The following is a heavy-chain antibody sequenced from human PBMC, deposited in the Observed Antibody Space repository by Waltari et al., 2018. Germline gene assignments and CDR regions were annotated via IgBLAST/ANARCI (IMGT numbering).Heavy chain of an antibody. V-gene: IGHV3-23*01. CDR2: ISGSGGRK. CDR1: GFTFSSYA. CDR3: ARDRGRENRRKGLQTNWFDP. J-gene: IGHJ5*02. D-gene: IGHD3-10*01. Sequence: EVQLLESGGGLVQPGGSLRLSCAASGFTFSSYAMSWVRQAPGKGLEWVSAISGSGGRKYYADSVKGRFTISRDNSKNTLYLQMNSLRAEDTAVYYCARDRGRENRRKGLQTNWFDPWGQGTLVTVSS.